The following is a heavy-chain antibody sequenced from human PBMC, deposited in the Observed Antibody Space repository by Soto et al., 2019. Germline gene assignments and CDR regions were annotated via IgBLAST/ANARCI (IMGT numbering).Heavy chain of an antibody. V-gene: IGHV1-24*01. J-gene: IGHJ4*02. CDR3: ATGPGSGSYYSLVPYYFDY. Sequence: ASVKVSCKVSGYTLTELSMHWVRQAPGKGLEWMGGFDPEDGETIYAQKFQGRVTMTEDTSTDTACMELSSLRSEDTAVYYCATGPGSGSYYSLVPYYFDYWGQGTLVTVSS. CDR2: FDPEDGET. CDR1: GYTLTELS. D-gene: IGHD3-10*01.